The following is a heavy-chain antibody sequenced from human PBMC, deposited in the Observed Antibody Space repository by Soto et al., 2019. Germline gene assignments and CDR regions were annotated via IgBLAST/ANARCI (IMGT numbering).Heavy chain of an antibody. CDR3: VRHMIGVPGCGDY. V-gene: IGHV3-7*01. J-gene: IGHJ4*02. Sequence: EVQVVESGGGFVQPGGSLRLSCAASGFTFSSYWMSWVRQAPGKALEWVANIRQDGSQAYYVDSVKGRFTISRDNARNSLYLQMDSLRAEDTAVYYCVRHMIGVPGCGDYWGQGTLVTVSS. CDR1: GFTFSSYW. D-gene: IGHD3-22*01. CDR2: IRQDGSQA.